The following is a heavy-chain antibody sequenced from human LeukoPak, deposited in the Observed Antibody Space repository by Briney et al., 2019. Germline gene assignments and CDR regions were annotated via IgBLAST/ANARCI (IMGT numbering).Heavy chain of an antibody. CDR2: VNPNSGGT. V-gene: IGHV1-2*02. D-gene: IGHD2-15*01. CDR1: GYTFTGYY. CDR3: ARDLDNILVVAAATSASDY. Sequence: ASVKVSCKTSGYTFTGYYIHWVRQAPVQGLEWMGWVNPNSGGTNYAQRFQGRVTMTRDTSISTAYMELSRLTYDDTAVYYCARDLDNILVVAAATSASDYWGQGALVTVSS. J-gene: IGHJ4*02.